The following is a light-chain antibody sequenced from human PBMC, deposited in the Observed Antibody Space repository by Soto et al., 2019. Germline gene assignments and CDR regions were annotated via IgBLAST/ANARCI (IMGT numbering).Light chain of an antibody. Sequence: EVVLTQSPETLSLSPGERATLSCRASQSVSTNSLAWYQQKPGQAPRPLIYGASRRATGTPDRFSGSGSGTDFTLIISRLEPEDFAVYYCQQYGSSVLTFGGGTKVEIK. CDR2: GAS. CDR3: QQYGSSVLT. V-gene: IGKV3-20*01. CDR1: QSVSTNS. J-gene: IGKJ4*01.